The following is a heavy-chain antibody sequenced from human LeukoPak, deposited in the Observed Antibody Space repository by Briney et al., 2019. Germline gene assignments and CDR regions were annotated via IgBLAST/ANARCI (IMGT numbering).Heavy chain of an antibody. CDR3: AREGRMSMGIEY. V-gene: IGHV4-34*01. D-gene: IGHD4/OR15-4a*01. Sequence: SETLSLTCAVYGRSLSGYYWSWIRQPPGKGLQWIGEINHGGSTNYNPSLKSRVTMSVDTSKNHFSLNLSSVTAADTAVYFCAREGRMSMGIEYWGQGTLVTVSS. CDR2: INHGGST. J-gene: IGHJ4*02. CDR1: GRSLSGYY.